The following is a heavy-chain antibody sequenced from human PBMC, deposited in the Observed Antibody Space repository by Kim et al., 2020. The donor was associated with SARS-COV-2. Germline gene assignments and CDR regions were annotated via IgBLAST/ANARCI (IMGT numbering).Heavy chain of an antibody. V-gene: IGHV3-30*18. CDR2: ISYDGNNK. J-gene: IGHJ2*01. D-gene: IGHD3-16*01. Sequence: GGSLRLSCEASGFSINVYGMQWVRQAPGKGLDWVAVISYDGNNKYYVESVKGRFIISRDNSKNTVYLQMNSLRDEDTAVYYCAKEATVFGGGPSHWYFGLWGRGTLVTVSS. CDR1: GFSINVYG. CDR3: AKEATVFGGGPSHWYFGL.